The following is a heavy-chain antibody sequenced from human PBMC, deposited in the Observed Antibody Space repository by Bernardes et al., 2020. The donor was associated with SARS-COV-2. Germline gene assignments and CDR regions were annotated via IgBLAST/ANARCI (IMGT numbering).Heavy chain of an antibody. CDR1: GFTFSSYD. J-gene: IGHJ2*01. CDR3: ARDSLGYWYFDL. V-gene: IGHV3-13*01. CDR2: IGTAGDT. Sequence: GGSLRLSCAASGFTFSSYDMHWVRQATGKGLEWVSAIGTAGDTYYPGSVKGRFTISRENAKNSLYLQMTSLRAGDTAVYYCARDSLGYWYFDLWGRGTLVTVSS.